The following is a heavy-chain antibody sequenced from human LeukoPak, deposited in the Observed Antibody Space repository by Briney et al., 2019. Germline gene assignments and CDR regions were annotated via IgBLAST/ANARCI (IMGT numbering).Heavy chain of an antibody. CDR2: ITISGTTI. V-gene: IGHV3-48*02. J-gene: IGHJ6*03. CDR1: GFTFSTCN. Sequence: PGGSLRLSCAASGFTFSTCNMNWVRQAPGKGLEWVSYITISGTTIYYADSVKGRFTISRDNAKNSLYLQMNSLRDEDTAAYYCARVSYYYMAAWGKGTTVTVSS. CDR3: ARVSYYYMAA.